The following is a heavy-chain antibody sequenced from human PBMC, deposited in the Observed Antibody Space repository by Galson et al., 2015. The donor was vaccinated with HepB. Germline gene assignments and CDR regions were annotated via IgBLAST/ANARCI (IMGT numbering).Heavy chain of an antibody. CDR2: IKSKTDGGKT. J-gene: IGHJ4*02. CDR1: GFTFSNAW. Sequence: SLRLSCAASGFTFSNAWMNWVRQAPGKGLEWVGRIKSKTDGGKTDYAAPVKGRLTISRDDSKNTLYLQVNSLKTEDTAVYYCTLDPEWELHPGGYWGQGTLVTVSS. D-gene: IGHD1-26*01. V-gene: IGHV3-15*07. CDR3: TLDPEWELHPGGY.